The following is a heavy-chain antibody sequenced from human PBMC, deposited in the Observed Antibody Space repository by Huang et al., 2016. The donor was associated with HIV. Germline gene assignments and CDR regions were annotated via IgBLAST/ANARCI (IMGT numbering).Heavy chain of an antibody. CDR2: MFYSGST. D-gene: IGHD2-15*01. CDR3: ARVARGPNWYFDL. J-gene: IGHJ2*01. Sequence: QVLVQESGPGLAKPSETLSLTCTVSGGSISSHHWSWIRQAPGKGLEWIGTMFYSGSTKTNPSLKSRVTSSVGTSKNQISLRLASVTAADSAVYFCARVARGPNWYFDLWGRGTLVTVSS. CDR1: GGSISSHH. V-gene: IGHV4-59*11.